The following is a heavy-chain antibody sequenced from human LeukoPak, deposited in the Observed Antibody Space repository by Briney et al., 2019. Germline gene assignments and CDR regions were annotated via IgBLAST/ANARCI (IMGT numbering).Heavy chain of an antibody. CDR1: GYTFTSYD. J-gene: IGHJ4*02. Sequence: ASVKVSCKASGYTFTSYDINWVRQATGQGLEWMGWMNPNSGNTGYAQKFQGRVTMTRNTSISTAYMELSSLRSEDTAVYYCANLLLTPRGSYSSSWYPQSPRGPFDYWGQGTLVTVSS. CDR3: ANLLLTPRGSYSSSWYPQSPRGPFDY. CDR2: MNPNSGNT. D-gene: IGHD6-13*01. V-gene: IGHV1-8*01.